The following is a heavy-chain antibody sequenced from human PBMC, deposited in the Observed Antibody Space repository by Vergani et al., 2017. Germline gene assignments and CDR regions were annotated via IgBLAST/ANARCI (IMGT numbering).Heavy chain of an antibody. J-gene: IGHJ4*02. CDR2: IGYDGRIK. V-gene: IGHV3-30*02. D-gene: IGHD4-17*01. Sequence: QVQLVETGGGVVQPRGSLRLYCATSGFSFNTYGAHWVRQAPGKGLEWVAFIGYDGRIKYNVDSVKGRFTISRDTSKKTLSLQMRSLRADDTAVYYCAKDGRENSDYGYFDYLGQGTLVTVAS. CDR1: GFSFNTYG. CDR3: AKDGRENSDYGYFDY.